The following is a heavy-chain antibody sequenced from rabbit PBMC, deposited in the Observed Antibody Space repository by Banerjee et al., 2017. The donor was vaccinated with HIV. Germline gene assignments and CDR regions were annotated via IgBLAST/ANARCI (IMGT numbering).Heavy chain of an antibody. CDR2: IYGGSSGSS. D-gene: IGHD1-1*01. J-gene: IGHJ2*01. Sequence: QQLVESGGGLVQPGESLTLSCKASGFTINSYHTGWVRQAPGKGLEWIACIYGGSSGSSHYATWAKGRFTISKMPSTTVTLQMTSLTAADTATYFCARGFVSNGYIGAFDPWGPGTLVTVS. V-gene: IGHV1S40*01. CDR1: GFTINSYH. CDR3: ARGFVSNGYIGAFDP.